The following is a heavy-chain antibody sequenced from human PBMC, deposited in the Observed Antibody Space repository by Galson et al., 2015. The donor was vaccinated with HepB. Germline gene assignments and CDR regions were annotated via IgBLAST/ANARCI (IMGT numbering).Heavy chain of an antibody. Sequence: SLRLSCAASGFTFSGSAMHWVRQASGKGLEWVGRIRSKANSYATAYAASVKGRFTISRDDSKNTAYLQMNSLKTEDTAVYYCTRLDGHYGDPDYWGQGTLVTVSS. CDR2: IRSKANSYAT. J-gene: IGHJ4*02. CDR1: GFTFSGSA. V-gene: IGHV3-73*01. D-gene: IGHD4-17*01. CDR3: TRLDGHYGDPDY.